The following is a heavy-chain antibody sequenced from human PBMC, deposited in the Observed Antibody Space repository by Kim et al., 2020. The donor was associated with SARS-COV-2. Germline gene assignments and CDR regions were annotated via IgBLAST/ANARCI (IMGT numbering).Heavy chain of an antibody. CDR1: GGSISSSSYY. Sequence: SETLSLTCTVSGGSISSSSYYWGWIRQPPGKGLEWIGSIYYSGSTYYNPSLKSRVTISVDTSKNQFSLKLSSVTAADTAVYYCARQRPRSSWYSYYYGMDVWGQGPTVTVSS. D-gene: IGHD6-13*01. J-gene: IGHJ6*02. V-gene: IGHV4-39*01. CDR2: IYYSGST. CDR3: ARQRPRSSWYSYYYGMDV.